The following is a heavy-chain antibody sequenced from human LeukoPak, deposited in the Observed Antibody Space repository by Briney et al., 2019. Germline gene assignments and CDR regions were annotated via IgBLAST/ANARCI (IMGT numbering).Heavy chain of an antibody. CDR3: VRGYFYYMDV. J-gene: IGHJ6*03. Sequence: PGGSLRLSCAASGFTFSSFSMHWVRQAPGAGLECVAYINNSSNIIYYADSVKGRFAISRDNAKNSVYLQMNSLRDGDTAVYYCVRGYFYYMDVWGKGTTVTVSS. CDR2: INNSSNII. V-gene: IGHV3-48*02. D-gene: IGHD2-21*01. CDR1: GFTFSSFS.